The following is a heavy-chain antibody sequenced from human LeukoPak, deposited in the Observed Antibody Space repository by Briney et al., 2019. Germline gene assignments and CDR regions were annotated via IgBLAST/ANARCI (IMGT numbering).Heavy chain of an antibody. D-gene: IGHD5-24*01. V-gene: IGHV4-59*01. J-gene: IGHJ4*02. CDR1: GVSMNSYH. CDR2: ISDSGST. CDR3: ASGRGGYNPGY. Sequence: SETLSLTCTVSGVSMNSYHWCWIRQPPGKGLECMAYISDSGSTDYNPSLRSRVTISDGSSMNQFSLKLSSVTAADTAVYYCASGRGGYNPGYWGQGTLVTVSS.